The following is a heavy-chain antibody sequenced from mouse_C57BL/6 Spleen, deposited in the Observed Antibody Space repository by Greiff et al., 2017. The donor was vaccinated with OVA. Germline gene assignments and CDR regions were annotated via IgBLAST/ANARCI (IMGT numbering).Heavy chain of an antibody. CDR1: GYTFTSYW. J-gene: IGHJ4*01. Sequence: QVQLKQPGAELVKPGASVKVSCKASGYTFTSYWMHWVKQRPGQGLEWIGRIHPSDSDTNYNQKFKGKATLTVDKSSSTAYMQLSSLTSEDSAVYYCAIEDHYYAMDYWGQGTSVTVSS. CDR2: IHPSDSDT. CDR3: AIEDHYYAMDY. V-gene: IGHV1-74*01.